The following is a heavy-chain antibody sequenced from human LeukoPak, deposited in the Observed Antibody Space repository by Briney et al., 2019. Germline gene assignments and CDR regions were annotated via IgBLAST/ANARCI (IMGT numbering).Heavy chain of an antibody. CDR3: ARGPLEDAPLFAFDI. V-gene: IGHV4-34*01. Sequence: PSETLSLTCAVYGGSFSGYYWSWIRQPPGKGLEWIGEINHSGSTNYNPSLKSRVTISVDTSKNQFSLKLSSVTAADMAVYYCARGPLEDAPLFAFDIWGQGTMVTVSS. D-gene: IGHD3-3*01. J-gene: IGHJ3*02. CDR1: GGSFSGYY. CDR2: INHSGST.